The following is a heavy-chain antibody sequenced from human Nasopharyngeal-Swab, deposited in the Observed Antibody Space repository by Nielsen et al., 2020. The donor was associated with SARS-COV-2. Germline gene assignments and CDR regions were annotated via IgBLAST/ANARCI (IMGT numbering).Heavy chain of an antibody. V-gene: IGHV4-34*01. CDR1: GGSFSGYY. D-gene: IGHD3-3*01. Sequence: GSLRLSCAVYGGSFSGYYWRWIRQPPGKGLEWIGEINHSGSTNYNPSLKSRVTISVDTSKNQFSLKLSSVTAADTAVYYCAREDYDFWSGYYIYWGQGTLVTVSS. CDR3: AREDYDFWSGYYIY. J-gene: IGHJ4*02. CDR2: INHSGST.